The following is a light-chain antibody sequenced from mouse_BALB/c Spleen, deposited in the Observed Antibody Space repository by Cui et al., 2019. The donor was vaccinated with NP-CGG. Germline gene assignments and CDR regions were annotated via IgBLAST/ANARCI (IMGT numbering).Light chain of an antibody. J-gene: IGLJ1*01. CDR3: ALWYSNHWV. Sequence: VDTRESALTTSPGETVTLTCRSSTGAVTTSNYANWVQEKPDHLFTGLIGGTNNRAPGVPARFSGSLIGDKAALTITGAQTEDEAIYFCALWYSNHWVFGGGTKLTVL. V-gene: IGLV1*01. CDR1: TGAVTTSNY. CDR2: GTN.